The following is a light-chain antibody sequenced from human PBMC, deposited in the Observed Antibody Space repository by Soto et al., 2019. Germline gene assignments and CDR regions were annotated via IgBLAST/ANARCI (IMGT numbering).Light chain of an antibody. CDR3: QQYGGSPYT. V-gene: IGKV3-20*01. Sequence: EIVLTQSTGTLSLSPVERATLSCRASQRVGSSYLAWYQQRPGQAPRLLIYGASNRATGIPDRFSGSGSGTDFTLTISRLEPEDFAVYYCQQYGGSPYTFGQGTKWIS. CDR2: GAS. CDR1: QRVGSSY. J-gene: IGKJ2*01.